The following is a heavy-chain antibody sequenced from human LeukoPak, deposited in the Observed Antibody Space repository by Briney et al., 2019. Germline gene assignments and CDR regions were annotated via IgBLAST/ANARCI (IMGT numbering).Heavy chain of an antibody. V-gene: IGHV6-1*01. CDR3: ARSDCSSGKCPGFDN. D-gene: IGHD6-19*01. CDR1: GDSVSGNSAA. J-gene: IGHJ4*02. Sequence: SQTLSLTCGLSGDSVSGNSAAWNWIRQSPSRGLEWLGRTYYRSKWFTNSAPSVKSRIIINPDTPNNQVSLQLNSVTPEDTAVYYCARSDCSSGKCPGFDNWGQGTLVTVSS. CDR2: TYYRSKWFT.